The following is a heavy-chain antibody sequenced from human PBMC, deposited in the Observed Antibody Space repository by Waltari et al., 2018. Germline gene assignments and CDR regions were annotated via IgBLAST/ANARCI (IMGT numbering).Heavy chain of an antibody. V-gene: IGHV1-24*01. CDR3: ATALTHSSSWYRVGRNYFDY. D-gene: IGHD6-13*01. CDR2: FDPEDGET. Sequence: QVQLVQSGAEVKKPGASVKVSCKVSGYTLTELSMHWVRQAPGQGLEWMGGFDPEDGETIYAQKFQGRVTMTEDTSTDTAYMELSSLRSEDTAVYYCATALTHSSSWYRVGRNYFDYWGQGTLVTVSS. J-gene: IGHJ4*02. CDR1: GYTLTELS.